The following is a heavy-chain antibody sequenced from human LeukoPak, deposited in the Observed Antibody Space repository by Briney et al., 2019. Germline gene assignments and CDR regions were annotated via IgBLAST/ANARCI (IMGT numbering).Heavy chain of an antibody. CDR1: GFSFSDYA. CDR3: AKDLEGNWNDYDY. J-gene: IGHJ4*02. V-gene: IGHV3-23*01. Sequence: PGGSLRLSCTASGFSFSDYAMHWVRQAPGKGLEWVSTISNSGDATYYADSVKGRFTISRDNSKNTLYLQMNSLRAEDTAVYYCAKDLEGNWNDYDYWGQGTLVTVSS. CDR2: ISNSGDAT. D-gene: IGHD1-1*01.